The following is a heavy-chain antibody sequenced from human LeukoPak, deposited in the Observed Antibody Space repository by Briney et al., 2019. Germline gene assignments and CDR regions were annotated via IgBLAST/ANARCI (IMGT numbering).Heavy chain of an antibody. D-gene: IGHD3-10*01. CDR2: ISGSGGST. V-gene: IGHV3-23*01. CDR3: AKMVRGVHYYFDY. J-gene: IGHJ4*02. CDR1: GLTFSSYA. Sequence: GGSLRLSCAASGLTFSSYAMSWVRQAPGKGLEWVSAISGSGGSTYYADSVKGRFTISRDNSKNTLYLKMNSLRAEDTAVYYCAKMVRGVHYYFDYWGQGTLVTVSS.